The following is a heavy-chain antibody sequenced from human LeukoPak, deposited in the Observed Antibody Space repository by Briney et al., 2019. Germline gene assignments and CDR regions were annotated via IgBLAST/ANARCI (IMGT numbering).Heavy chain of an antibody. V-gene: IGHV4-34*01. CDR1: GGSFSGYY. D-gene: IGHD3-10*01. CDR2: INHSGST. Sequence: SSETLSLTCAVYGGSFSGYYWSWIRQPPGKGLEWIGEINHSGSTNYNPSLKSRVTISLDTSNNQFSLKLSSVTAADTAMYYCARSIIRGLITGVCDYWGQGTLVTVSS. J-gene: IGHJ4*02. CDR3: ARSIIRGLITGVCDY.